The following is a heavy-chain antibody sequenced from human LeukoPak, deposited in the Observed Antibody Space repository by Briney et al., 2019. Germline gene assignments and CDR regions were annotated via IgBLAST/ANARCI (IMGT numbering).Heavy chain of an antibody. CDR2: ISSGSDTI. CDR1: GFAFSSYN. J-gene: IGHJ4*02. V-gene: IGHV3-48*01. D-gene: IGHD2-2*01. Sequence: GGSLRLSCAASGFAFSSYNMNWVRQAPGKGLEWVSYISSGSDTIFYAGSVKGRFTISRDNAKNSLYLQMNSLRAEDTAVYYCARPYCASTSCPTFEYWGQGTLVTVSS. CDR3: ARPYCASTSCPTFEY.